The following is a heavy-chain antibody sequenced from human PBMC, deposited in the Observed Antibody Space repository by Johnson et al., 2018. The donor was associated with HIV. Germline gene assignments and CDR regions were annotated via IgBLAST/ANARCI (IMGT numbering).Heavy chain of an antibody. CDR3: ARDGTSRGGAFDI. D-gene: IGHD6-13*01. CDR1: GFTFSVYD. V-gene: IGHV3-NL1*01. J-gene: IGHJ3*02. Sequence: QVQLVESGGGVVQSGGSLRLSYDASGFTFSVYDRHWVCQAPGKGLEWVSGISGSGGSTYYAVSVKGRFTISRDNSKNTLYLQMNSLRAEDTAVYYCARDGTSRGGAFDIWGQGTMVTVSS. CDR2: ISGSGGST.